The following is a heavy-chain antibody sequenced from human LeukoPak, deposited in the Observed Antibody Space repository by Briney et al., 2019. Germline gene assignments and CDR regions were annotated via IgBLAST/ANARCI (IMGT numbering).Heavy chain of an antibody. CDR1: GFTFSTSA. V-gene: IGHV3-23*01. CDR3: TKGPRSIDY. D-gene: IGHD4-17*01. J-gene: IGHJ4*02. Sequence: QTGGSLRLSCAASGFTFSTSAMSWVRQAPGKGLEWVSAISGSGTSTYYSDSVKGRFTISRDNSKHMLYPQMNSLRAEDTAVYYCTKGPRSIDYWGQGTLVTVSS. CDR2: ISGSGTST.